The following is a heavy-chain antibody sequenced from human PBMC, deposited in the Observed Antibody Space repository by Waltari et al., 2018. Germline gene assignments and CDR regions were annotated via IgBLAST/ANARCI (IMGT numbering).Heavy chain of an antibody. CDR2: IKQDGSEK. V-gene: IGHV3-7*01. CDR3: ARDRSREKSSGYDGNWFDP. J-gene: IGHJ5*02. Sequence: AASGFTFSSYWMSWVRQAPGKGVEWVANIKQDGSEKYYVDSVKGRFTISRDNAKNSLYLQMNSLRAEDTAVYYCARDRSREKSSGYDGNWFDPWGQGTLVTVSS. CDR1: GFTFSSYW. D-gene: IGHD6-13*01.